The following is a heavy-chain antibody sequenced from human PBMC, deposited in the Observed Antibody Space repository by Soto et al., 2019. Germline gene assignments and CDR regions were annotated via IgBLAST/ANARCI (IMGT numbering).Heavy chain of an antibody. CDR3: AREGAGTIAFPTSLYYFYYMDV. CDR2: IHYTGGT. V-gene: IGHV4-31*03. J-gene: IGHJ6*03. CDR1: GGSVSSGAFY. Sequence: QVQLQESGPGLVKPSETLSLTCTVSGGSVSSGAFYWSWIRQHPGKGLEWIGYIHYTGGTYYNPSLTSRIPRSPDASRSQFALNRTSVTGADTAVYYCAREGAGTIAFPTSLYYFYYMDVWGRGTTVTVSS. D-gene: IGHD1-1*01.